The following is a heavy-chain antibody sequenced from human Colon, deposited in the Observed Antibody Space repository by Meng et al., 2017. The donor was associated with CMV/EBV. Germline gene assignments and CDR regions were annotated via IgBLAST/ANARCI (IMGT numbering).Heavy chain of an antibody. CDR1: GFPLSDYY. CDR2: ISTSGSTV. V-gene: IGHV3-11*01. Sequence: GESLKISCSASGFPLSDYYIMWIRQAPGKGLEYVAYISTSGSTVYYADSVMGRLTISRDNINNVVTLHMTSLRGDHAGVYYCARGNTGGDFYFFGLDLWGQGTTVTVSS. J-gene: IGHJ6*02. CDR3: ARGNTGGDFYFFGLDL. D-gene: IGHD3-10*01.